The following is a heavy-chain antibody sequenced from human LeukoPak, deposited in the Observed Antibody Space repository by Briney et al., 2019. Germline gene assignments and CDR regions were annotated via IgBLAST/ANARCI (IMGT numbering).Heavy chain of an antibody. Sequence: PSETLSLTCAVYGGSFSGYYWSWIRQPPGKGLEWIGEINHGGSTNYNPSPKSRVTISVDTSRKQFSLKLSSVTAADSAVYYCATNPGGYCSSSNCYGEAPWGQGTLVTVSS. D-gene: IGHD2-2*01. J-gene: IGHJ5*02. CDR3: ATNPGGYCSSSNCYGEAP. CDR1: GGSFSGYY. V-gene: IGHV4-34*01. CDR2: INHGGST.